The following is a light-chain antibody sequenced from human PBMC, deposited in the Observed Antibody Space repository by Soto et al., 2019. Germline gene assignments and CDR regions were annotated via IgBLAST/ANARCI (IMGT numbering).Light chain of an antibody. CDR2: DAS. CDR3: QHRNSWPSL. CDR1: QSVSSY. Sequence: EIVLTQSPATLSLSPGERATLSCRASQSVSSYLAWYQQKPGQAPRLLIYDASKRATGIPARFSGSGSGTDFTLTISGLEPEDFAVYYCQHRNSWPSLFGPGTKVDFK. J-gene: IGKJ3*01. V-gene: IGKV3-11*01.